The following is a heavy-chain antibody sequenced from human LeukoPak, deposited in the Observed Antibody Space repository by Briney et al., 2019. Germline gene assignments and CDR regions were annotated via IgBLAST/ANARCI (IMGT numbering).Heavy chain of an antibody. Sequence: GGSLRLSCAASGFTFSSYAMSWVRQAPGKGLEWVSAISGSGGSTYYADSAKGRFTISRDNAKNTLYPQMDSLRAEDTGVYYCARSNQADDYWGQGTLVTVSS. CDR3: ARSNQADDY. D-gene: IGHD1-14*01. J-gene: IGHJ4*02. CDR1: GFTFSSYA. CDR2: ISGSGGST. V-gene: IGHV3-23*01.